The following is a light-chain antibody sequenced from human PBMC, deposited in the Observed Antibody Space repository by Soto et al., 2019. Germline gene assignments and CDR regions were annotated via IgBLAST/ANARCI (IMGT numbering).Light chain of an antibody. CDR2: SAS. CDR1: QSVSSY. V-gene: IGKV3-20*01. CDR3: QQYGTSPWT. Sequence: TVLTQSPDTLSLSPGERATLSCRASQSVSSYLAWYQQKPGQAPRLLIYSASLRATGIPDTFSGSGSGTDFSLSLSRLEPGDFGVYYCQQYGTSPWTFGQGTKVDIK. J-gene: IGKJ1*01.